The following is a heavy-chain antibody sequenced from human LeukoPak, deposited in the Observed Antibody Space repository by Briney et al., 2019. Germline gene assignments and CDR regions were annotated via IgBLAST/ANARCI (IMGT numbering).Heavy chain of an antibody. D-gene: IGHD2-2*01. J-gene: IGHJ6*02. CDR1: GGSFSGYY. CDR2: INHSGST. CDR3: ARESSTILYYYGMDV. Sequence: SETLSLTCAVYGGSFSGYYWSWIRQPPGKGLEWIGEINHSGSTNYNPSLKSRVTISVDTSKNQFSLKLSSVTAADTAVYYCARESSTILYYYGMDVWGQGTTVTVSS. V-gene: IGHV4-34*01.